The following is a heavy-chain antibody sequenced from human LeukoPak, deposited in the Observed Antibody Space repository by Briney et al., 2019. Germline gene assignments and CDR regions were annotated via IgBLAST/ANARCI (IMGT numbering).Heavy chain of an antibody. D-gene: IGHD6-6*01. CDR3: ASLSSSNFDY. CDR1: GFTFSSYG. CDR2: IWYDGSNK. J-gene: IGHJ4*02. V-gene: IGHV3-33*01. Sequence: GGSLRLSRAASGFTFSSYGMHWVRQAPGKGLEWVAVIWYDGSNKYYADSVKGRFTISRDNSKNTLYLQMNSLRAEDTAVYYCASLSSSNFDYWGQGTLVTVSS.